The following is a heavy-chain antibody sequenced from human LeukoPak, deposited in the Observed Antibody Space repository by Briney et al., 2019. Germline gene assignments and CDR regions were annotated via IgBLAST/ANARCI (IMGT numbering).Heavy chain of an antibody. V-gene: IGHV3-11*04. CDR1: GFTFSDYY. CDR3: ARRGYSYGLDY. D-gene: IGHD5-18*01. Sequence: GGSLRLSCAASGFTFSDYYMSCIRQAPGKGLEWVSYISSSGSIIHYADSVKGRFTISRDNAKNSLWLQMNSLRAEDTAVYYCARRGYSYGLDYWGQGNLVTVSS. CDR2: ISSSGSII. J-gene: IGHJ4*02.